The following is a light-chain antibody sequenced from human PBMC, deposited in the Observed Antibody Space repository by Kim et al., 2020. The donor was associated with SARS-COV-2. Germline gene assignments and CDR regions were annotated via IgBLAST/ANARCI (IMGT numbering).Light chain of an antibody. CDR2: WAS. CDR3: QQYYSTPLT. J-gene: IGKJ4*01. Sequence: DIVMTQSPDSLAVSLGERATINCKSSQSVLYSSNNKNYLAWYQQKPGQSPKLLIYWASTRESGVPDRFSGSGSGTDFTLTISSLQAEDVAFYYCQQYYSTPLTFGGGTKVDIK. CDR1: QSVLYSSNNKNY. V-gene: IGKV4-1*01.